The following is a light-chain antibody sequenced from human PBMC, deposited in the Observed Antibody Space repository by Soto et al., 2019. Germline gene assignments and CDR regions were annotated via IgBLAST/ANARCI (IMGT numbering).Light chain of an antibody. CDR1: SSDIGAYNF. Sequence: QSALTQPASVSGSPGQSITISCTGTSSDIGAYNFVSWYQQHPGKAPKLMIYDVNIRPSGVSNRFSGSKSGNTASLTISGQQAEDEADYYCTSSTTSTTMIFGGGTKVTVL. J-gene: IGLJ2*01. CDR3: TSSTTSTTMI. CDR2: DVN. V-gene: IGLV2-14*03.